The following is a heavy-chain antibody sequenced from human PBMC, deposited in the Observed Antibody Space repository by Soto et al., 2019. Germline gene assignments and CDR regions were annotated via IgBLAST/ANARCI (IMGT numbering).Heavy chain of an antibody. CDR2: IYYSGST. J-gene: IGHJ4*02. CDR1: GGSISSYY. Sequence: SETLSLTCTVSGGSISSYYWSWIRQPPGKGLEWIGYIYYSGSTNYNPSLKSRVTISVDTSKNQFSLKLSSVTAADTAVYYCARSHGAVARFDYWGQGTLVTVSS. V-gene: IGHV4-59*01. CDR3: ARSHGAVARFDY. D-gene: IGHD6-19*01.